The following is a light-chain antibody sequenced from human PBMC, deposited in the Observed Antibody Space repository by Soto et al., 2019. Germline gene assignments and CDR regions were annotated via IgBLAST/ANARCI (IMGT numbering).Light chain of an antibody. V-gene: IGKV3-20*01. Sequence: ETVLTQSPGTLSLSPGERATLSCRASHTVNGNYLGWYQQKPGQAPRLLMDGASSRATGIPDRFSGSGSGTDFTLTISRLEPEDFAVYYCQQHGDSLTFGGGTKVDIK. J-gene: IGKJ4*01. CDR3: QQHGDSLT. CDR2: GAS. CDR1: HTVNGNY.